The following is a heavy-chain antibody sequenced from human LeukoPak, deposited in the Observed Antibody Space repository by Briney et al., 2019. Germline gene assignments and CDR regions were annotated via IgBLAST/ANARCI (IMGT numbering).Heavy chain of an antibody. J-gene: IGHJ4*02. CDR3: ASNLRDYGSGSSRY. CDR2: ISSSSSYT. CDR1: GFTFSDYY. V-gene: IGHV3-11*03. Sequence: PGGSLRLSCAASGFTFSDYYMSWIRQAPGKGLEWVSYISSSSSYTNYADSVKGRFTISRDNAKNSLYLQMNSLRSEDTAVYYCASNLRDYGSGSSRYWGQGTLVTVSS. D-gene: IGHD3-10*01.